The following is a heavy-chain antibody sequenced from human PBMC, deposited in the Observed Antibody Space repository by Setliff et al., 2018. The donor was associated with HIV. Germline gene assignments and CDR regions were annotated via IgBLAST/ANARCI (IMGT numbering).Heavy chain of an antibody. CDR2: IYYSGST. CDR1: GGSISSYY. Sequence: SETLSLTCTVSGGSISSYYWSWIRQPPGKGLEWIGYIYYSGSTNYNPSLKSRGTISVDTSKNQFSLKLSSVTAADTAVYSCARRQSYYDILNGRAFDALDIWGQGTKVTVSS. J-gene: IGHJ3*02. CDR3: ARRQSYYDILNGRAFDALDI. D-gene: IGHD3-9*01. V-gene: IGHV4-59*08.